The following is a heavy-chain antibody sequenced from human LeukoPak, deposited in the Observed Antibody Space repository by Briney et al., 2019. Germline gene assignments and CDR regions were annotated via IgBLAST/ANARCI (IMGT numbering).Heavy chain of an antibody. V-gene: IGHV1-18*04. CDR2: ISAYNGNT. J-gene: IGHJ4*02. CDR1: GYTLTGYY. CDR3: ARDQAATNTQVRFCLD. Sequence: ASVMVSCKASGYTLTGYYLQWVRQAPGQGLEWMGWISAYNGNTNFAQKLQGRVTMTTDTSTSTAYMDLRSLRSDDTAVYYCARDQAATNTQVRFCLDWGQGTLVTVSS. D-gene: IGHD3-9*01.